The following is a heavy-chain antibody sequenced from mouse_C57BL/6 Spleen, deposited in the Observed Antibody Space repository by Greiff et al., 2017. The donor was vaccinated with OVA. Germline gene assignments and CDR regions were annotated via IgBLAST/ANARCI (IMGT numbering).Heavy chain of an antibody. CDR1: GFTFSDYG. D-gene: IGHD1-1*02. Sequence: DVMLVESGGGLVQPGGSLKLSCAASGFTFSDYGMAWVRQAPRKGPEWVAFLSNLAYSIYYADTVTGRFTISRENAKNTLYLEMSSLRSEDTAMYYCARRWEDYYAMDYWGQGTSVTVSS. V-gene: IGHV5-15*01. J-gene: IGHJ4*01. CDR2: LSNLAYSI. CDR3: ARRWEDYYAMDY.